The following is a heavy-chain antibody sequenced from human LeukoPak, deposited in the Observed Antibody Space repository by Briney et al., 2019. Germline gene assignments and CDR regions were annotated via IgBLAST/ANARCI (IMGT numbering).Heavy chain of an antibody. V-gene: IGHV1-8*03. Sequence: ASVKVSCKASGYTFTSYDINWVRQATGQGLEWMGWMNPNSGNTGYAQKFQGRVTITRNTSISTAYMELSSPRSEDTAVYYCARGPLLLWFGEPGGFDYWGQGTLVTVSS. CDR1: GYTFTSYD. CDR3: ARGPLLLWFGEPGGFDY. D-gene: IGHD3-10*01. CDR2: MNPNSGNT. J-gene: IGHJ4*02.